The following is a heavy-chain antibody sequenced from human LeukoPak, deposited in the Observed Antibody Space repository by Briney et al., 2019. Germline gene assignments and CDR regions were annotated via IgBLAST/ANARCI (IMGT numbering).Heavy chain of an antibody. CDR3: AKVVAGHYQDY. V-gene: IGHV3-11*05. J-gene: IGHJ4*02. Sequence: PGGSLTLSCAASGFTFSDYYLSWIRQAPAKGLELVSYISRSSTYTNYAPSVKGRFSISRDNAKNPLYLKMNSLRAEDTAVYYCAKVVAGHYQDYWGQGTLVTVSS. CDR2: ISRSSTYT. D-gene: IGHD2-15*01. CDR1: GFTFSDYY.